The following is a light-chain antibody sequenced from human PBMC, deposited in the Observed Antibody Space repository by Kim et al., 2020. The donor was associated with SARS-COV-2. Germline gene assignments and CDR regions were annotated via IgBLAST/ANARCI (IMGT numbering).Light chain of an antibody. CDR3: RQYNEWLRT. CDR1: QSVSIN. CDR2: GAS. V-gene: IGKV3-15*01. Sequence: VSQGERVTLSCMASQSVSINLAWYQQKPGQDPRLLIYGASTRATGISARFSVSGSGTDFTLTISNLQSEDFAVYYCRQYNEWLRTFGQGTKVDIK. J-gene: IGKJ1*01.